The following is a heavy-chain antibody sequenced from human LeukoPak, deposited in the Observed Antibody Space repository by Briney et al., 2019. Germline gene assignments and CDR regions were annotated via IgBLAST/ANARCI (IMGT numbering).Heavy chain of an antibody. V-gene: IGHV3-9*01. J-gene: IGHJ6*02. CDR3: AGGRYYYYGMDV. CDR2: ISWNSGSI. D-gene: IGHD3-16*01. CDR1: GFTFDDYA. Sequence: GGYLRLSCAASGFTFDDYAMHWVRQAQGKGLEWVSGISWNSGSIGYADSVKGRFTISRDNAKNSLYLQMNSLRAEDTALYYCAGGRYYYYGMDVWGQGTTVTVSS.